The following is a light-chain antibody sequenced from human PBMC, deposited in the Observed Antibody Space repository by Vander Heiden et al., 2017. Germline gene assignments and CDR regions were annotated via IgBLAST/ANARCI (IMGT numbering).Light chain of an antibody. J-gene: IGKJ5*01. CDR3: QQYYSYPIT. V-gene: IGKV1-8*01. CDR2: AAS. CDR1: QGISSY. Sequence: AIRMTQSPSLLSASTGDRVTIICRASQGISSYLAWYQQKPGKAPKLLIYAASTLQSGVPSRFSGSGSGTDFTLTISCLQSEDFATYYCQQYYSYPITFGQGTRLEIK.